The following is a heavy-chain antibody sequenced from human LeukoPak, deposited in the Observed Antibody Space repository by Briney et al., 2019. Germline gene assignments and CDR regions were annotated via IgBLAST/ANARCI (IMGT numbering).Heavy chain of an antibody. CDR3: ARGSSIQDPFDY. CDR2: IYTSGST. J-gene: IGHJ4*02. D-gene: IGHD6-13*01. CDR1: GGSISSSSYY. Sequence: SETLSLTCTVSGGSISSSSYYWSWIRQPAGKRLEWIGRIYTSGSTNYNPSLKSRVTMSVDTSKNQFSLKLTSVTAADTAVYYCARGSSIQDPFDYWGQGTLVTVSS. V-gene: IGHV4-61*02.